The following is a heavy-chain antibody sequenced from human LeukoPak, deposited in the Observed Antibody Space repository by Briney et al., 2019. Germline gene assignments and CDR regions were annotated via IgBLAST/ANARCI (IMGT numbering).Heavy chain of an antibody. J-gene: IGHJ6*03. CDR2: IKQDGSEK. CDR3: AMSFRYYYYMDV. Sequence: GGSLRLSCAASGFTFSHYGMSWVRQAPGKGLEWVANIKQDGSEKYYVDSVKGRSTISRDNAKNSLYLQMNSLRAEDTAVYYCAMSFRYYYYMDVWGKGTTVTISS. CDR1: GFTFSHYG. V-gene: IGHV3-7*01. D-gene: IGHD2/OR15-2a*01.